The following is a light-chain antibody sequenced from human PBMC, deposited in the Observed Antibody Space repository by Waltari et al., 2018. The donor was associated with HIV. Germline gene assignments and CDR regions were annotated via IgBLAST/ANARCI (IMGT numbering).Light chain of an antibody. CDR2: AAS. Sequence: DIKLTHSPSFLSASIGDRVTITCRASQGISSYLAWYQQIPGKAPKVLIYAASTLQGGVPSRFSGRGSGTEFTLTISSLQPEDFATYYCQQLNSYPRTFGQGTKVEIK. J-gene: IGKJ1*01. CDR1: QGISSY. V-gene: IGKV1-9*01. CDR3: QQLNSYPRT.